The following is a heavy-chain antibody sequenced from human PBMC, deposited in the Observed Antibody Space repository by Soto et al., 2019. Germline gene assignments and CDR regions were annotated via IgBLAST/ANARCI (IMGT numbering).Heavy chain of an antibody. V-gene: IGHV2-5*02. CDR3: AHSHGYSSSWYLSGPWY. Sequence: GSGPTLVNPTQTLTLTCTFSGFSLSTSGVGVGWIRQPPGKVLEWLALIYWDDDKRYSPSLKSRLTITKDTSKNQVVLTMTNMDPVDTATYYCAHSHGYSSSWYLSGPWYRGQGTLVTVSS. J-gene: IGHJ4*02. D-gene: IGHD6-13*01. CDR2: IYWDDDK. CDR1: GFSLSTSGVG.